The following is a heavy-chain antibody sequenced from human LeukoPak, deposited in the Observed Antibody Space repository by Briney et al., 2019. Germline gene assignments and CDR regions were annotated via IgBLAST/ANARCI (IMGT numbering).Heavy chain of an antibody. V-gene: IGHV1-18*01. CDR3: ARDLGSNFYYALDY. CDR2: ISGYNGNT. J-gene: IGHJ4*02. CDR1: GYTLTSYG. D-gene: IGHD3-22*01. Sequence: ASVKVSCKASGYTLTSYGISWVRQAPGQGLEWMGWISGYNGNTNYEQKVKGRVTMTTDTSTNTAYMELRSLRSDDTAVYYCARDLGSNFYYALDYWGQGTLVTVSS.